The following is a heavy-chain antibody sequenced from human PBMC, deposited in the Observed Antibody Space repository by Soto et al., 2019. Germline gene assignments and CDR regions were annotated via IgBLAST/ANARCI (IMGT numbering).Heavy chain of an antibody. J-gene: IGHJ4*02. CDR2: IYYSGST. Sequence: SETLSLTCAVYGGSFSGYYWSWIRQPPGKGLEWIGEIYYSGSTNYNPSLKSRVTMSIDTSQNQFSLKLTSVTTADTAVYYCAATPRYWGKGTLVTSPQ. CDR3: AATPRY. V-gene: IGHV4-34*01. CDR1: GGSFSGYY. D-gene: IGHD2-15*01.